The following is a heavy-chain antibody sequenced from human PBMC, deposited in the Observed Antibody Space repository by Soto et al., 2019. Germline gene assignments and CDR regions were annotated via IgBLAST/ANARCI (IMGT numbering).Heavy chain of an antibody. CDR2: LSWNSGSI. V-gene: IGHV3-9*01. J-gene: IGHJ3*01. CDR3: VKDESFDF. CDR1: GFTFDAYP. Sequence: EVQLVESGGGLVQPGRSLRLSCAACGFTFDAYPMHWVRQAPGKGLEWVAGLSWNSGSIGYADSVKGRFTISRENAKSSLYLQMNSLTADDTALYYCVKDESFDFWGQGTQVTVSS.